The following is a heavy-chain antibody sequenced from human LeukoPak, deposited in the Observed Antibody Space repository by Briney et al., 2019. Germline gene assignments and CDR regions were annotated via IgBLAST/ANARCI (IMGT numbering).Heavy chain of an antibody. CDR2: IYYSGST. J-gene: IGHJ6*03. CDR3: ARQVGWGTQIYYMDV. CDR1: GGSISSYY. V-gene: IGHV4-59*08. Sequence: SETLSLTCTVSGGSISSYYWSWIRQPPGKGLEWIGYIYYSGSTNYNPSLKSRVTISVDTSKNQFSLKLSSVTAADTAVYYCARQVGWGTQIYYMDVWGKGTTVTVSS. D-gene: IGHD3-16*01.